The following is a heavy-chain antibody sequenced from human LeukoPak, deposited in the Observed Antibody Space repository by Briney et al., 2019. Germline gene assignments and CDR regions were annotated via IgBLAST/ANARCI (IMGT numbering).Heavy chain of an antibody. Sequence: GGSLRLSCAASGFTFSSYAMHWVRQAPGKGLEWVAVISYDGSNKYYADSVKGRFTISRDNSKNTLYLQMHSLRAEDTAVYYCARDWDGDYVSYIYYYYGMAVWGQGTTVTVSS. V-gene: IGHV3-30-3*01. CDR2: ISYDGSNK. CDR3: ARDWDGDYVSYIYYYYGMAV. CDR1: GFTFSSYA. D-gene: IGHD4-17*01. J-gene: IGHJ6*02.